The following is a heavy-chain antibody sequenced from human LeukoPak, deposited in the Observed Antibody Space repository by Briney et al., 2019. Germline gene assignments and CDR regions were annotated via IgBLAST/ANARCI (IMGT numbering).Heavy chain of an antibody. V-gene: IGHV5-10-1*01. CDR3: AIKYYYYYGMDV. CDR1: GGTFSSYA. Sequence: KVSCKASGGTFSSYAISWVRQAPGQGLEWMGRIDPSDSYTNYSPSFQGHVTISADKSISTAYLQWSSLKASDTAMYYCAIKYYYYYGMDVWGQGTTVTVSS. J-gene: IGHJ6*02. CDR2: IDPSDSYT.